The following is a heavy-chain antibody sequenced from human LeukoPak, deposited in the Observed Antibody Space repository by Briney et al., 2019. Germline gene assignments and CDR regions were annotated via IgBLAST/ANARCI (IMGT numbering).Heavy chain of an antibody. J-gene: IGHJ5*02. D-gene: IGHD3-16*02. CDR2: INHSGST. V-gene: IGHV4-34*01. CDR1: GGSFSGYY. Sequence: SETLSLTCAVDGGSFSGYYWSWIRQPPGKGLEWIGEINHSGSTNYNPSLKSRVTISVDTSKNQFSLKLSSVTAADTAVYYCARGPRYVWGSYRFNNWFDPWGQGTLVTVSS. CDR3: ARGPRYVWGSYRFNNWFDP.